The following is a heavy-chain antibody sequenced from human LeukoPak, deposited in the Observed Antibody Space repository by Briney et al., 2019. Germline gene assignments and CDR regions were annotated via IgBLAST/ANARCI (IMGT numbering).Heavy chain of an antibody. D-gene: IGHD3-16*01. V-gene: IGHV4-31*11. CDR3: ARLDGAYFDY. J-gene: IGHJ4*02. CDR1: GGSIPSRGYY. CDR2: IYSSGST. Sequence: SDTLSLTCAVSGGSIPSRGYYWRWIRQYPGKGLEWIGHIYSSGSTYYNPPLKSRHTISVDTSKNQFSLKVTSVTAADTGVYYCARLDGAYFDYWGRGTQVTVSS.